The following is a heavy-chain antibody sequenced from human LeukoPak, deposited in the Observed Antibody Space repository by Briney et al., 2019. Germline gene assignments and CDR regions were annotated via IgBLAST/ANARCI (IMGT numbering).Heavy chain of an antibody. J-gene: IGHJ2*01. D-gene: IGHD3-3*02. CDR1: GGSFTGYY. Sequence: SETLSLTCAVSGGSFTGYYWTWVRQAPGKGLEWIGEIHYSGATSYKPSLRSRATISGDTSVNRFSLRPTSVTAADSALYFCARGILGYYYFDLWGRGTLVTVSS. CDR2: IHYSGAT. CDR3: ARGILGYYYFDL. V-gene: IGHV4-34*01.